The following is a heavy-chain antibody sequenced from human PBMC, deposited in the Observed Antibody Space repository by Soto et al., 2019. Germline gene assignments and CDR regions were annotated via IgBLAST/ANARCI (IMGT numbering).Heavy chain of an antibody. Sequence: GGSLRLSCAASGFTFSSYGMSWVRQAPGKGLEWVSSISGSGGSTYYADSVKGRFTISRDNSKNTLYLQMNSLRAEDTAVYYCAKDAPLGVALFLYGMDVWGQGTTVTVSS. CDR3: AKDAPLGVALFLYGMDV. CDR1: GFTFSSYG. D-gene: IGHD3-16*01. V-gene: IGHV3-23*01. J-gene: IGHJ6*02. CDR2: ISGSGGST.